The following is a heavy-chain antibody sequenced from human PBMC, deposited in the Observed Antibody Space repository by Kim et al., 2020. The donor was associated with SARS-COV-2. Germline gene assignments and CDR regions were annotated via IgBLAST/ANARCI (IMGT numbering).Heavy chain of an antibody. CDR2: INSDASSI. V-gene: IGHV3-74*01. Sequence: GGSLRLSCAGSGFMFSTYGMHWVRQVPGKGLEWVSLINSDASSINYADSVKGRFTVSRDNAKSTLFLQMSSLRAEDTAVYYCTRRGDYTCGSFDNGMDDWRQGTTVTVSS. J-gene: IGHJ6*01. D-gene: IGHD3-16*01. CDR3: TRRGDYTCGSFDNGMDD. CDR1: GFMFSTYG.